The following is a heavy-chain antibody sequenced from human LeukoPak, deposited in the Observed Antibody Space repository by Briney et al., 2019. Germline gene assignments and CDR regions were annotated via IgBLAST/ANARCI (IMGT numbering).Heavy chain of an antibody. J-gene: IGHJ6*04. Sequence: GGSLRLSCAASGFTFSSYGMHWVRQAPGKGLEWVAVISYDGSSRYYADSVKGRFTISRDNSKNTLYLQMNSLRAEDTAVYYCARAAAGSYGMDVWGKGTTVTVSS. V-gene: IGHV3-30*03. CDR1: GFTFSSYG. CDR2: ISYDGSSR. D-gene: IGHD6-13*01. CDR3: ARAAAGSYGMDV.